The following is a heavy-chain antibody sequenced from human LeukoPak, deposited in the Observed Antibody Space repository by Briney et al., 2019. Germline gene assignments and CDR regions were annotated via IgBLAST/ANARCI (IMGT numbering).Heavy chain of an antibody. V-gene: IGHV4-39*07. CDR2: IYYSGST. CDR1: GGSISSSSYH. Sequence: SETLSLTCTVSGGSISSSSYHWGWVRQPPGKGLEWIGSIYYSGSTYYNPSLKSRVTISVDTSKNQFSLKLSSVTAADTAVYYCARGPGDFDYWGQGTLVTVSS. J-gene: IGHJ4*02. CDR3: ARGPGDFDY. D-gene: IGHD1-1*01.